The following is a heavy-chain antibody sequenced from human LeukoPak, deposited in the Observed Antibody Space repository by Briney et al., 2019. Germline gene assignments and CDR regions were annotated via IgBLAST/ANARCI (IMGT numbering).Heavy chain of an antibody. CDR2: INPNSGGT. Sequence: ASVKVSCKASGYTFTSYDINWVRQASGQGLEWMGWINPNSGGTNYAQKFQGRVTMTRDTSISTAYMELSRLRSDDTAVYYCARDAPGGWFDPWGQGTLVTVSS. CDR3: ARDAPGGWFDP. J-gene: IGHJ5*02. D-gene: IGHD3-16*01. V-gene: IGHV1-2*02. CDR1: GYTFTSYD.